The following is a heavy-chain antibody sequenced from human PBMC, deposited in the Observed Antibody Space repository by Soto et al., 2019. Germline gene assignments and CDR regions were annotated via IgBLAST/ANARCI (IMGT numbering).Heavy chain of an antibody. V-gene: IGHV4-30-4*01. CDR1: GGSISSGDYY. D-gene: IGHD3-10*01. CDR3: ARAPYYYGSGSYLKYYFDY. CDR2: IYYSGST. J-gene: IGHJ4*02. Sequence: SETLSLTCTVSGGSISSGDYYWSWIRQPPGKGLELIGYIYYSGSTYYNPSLKSRFTISVDTSKNQFSLKLSSVTAADTAVYYCARAPYYYGSGSYLKYYFDYWGQGTLVTVSS.